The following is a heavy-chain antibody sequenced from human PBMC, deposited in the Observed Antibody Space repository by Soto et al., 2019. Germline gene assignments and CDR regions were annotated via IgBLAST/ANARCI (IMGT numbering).Heavy chain of an antibody. Sequence: EVQLVESGGGLVKPGGSLRLSCVASGFTFSGYSINWVRQAPGKGLEWVSYISGPSIYIYSADSVKGRFTISRDNAKSAVYLQMNSLRAEDTAVYYCARGFRNGVNVWGQGTTVSVSS. CDR2: ISGPSIYI. CDR3: ARGFRNGVNV. CDR1: GFTFSGYS. J-gene: IGHJ6*02. D-gene: IGHD2-8*01. V-gene: IGHV3-21*01.